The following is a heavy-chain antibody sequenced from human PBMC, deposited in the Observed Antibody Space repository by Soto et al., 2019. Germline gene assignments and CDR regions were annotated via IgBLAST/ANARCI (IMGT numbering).Heavy chain of an antibody. J-gene: IGHJ4*02. CDR1: GFTFSSYA. CDR2: IRGNSDIT. D-gene: IGHD6-13*01. Sequence: PGGSLRLSCAASGFTFSSYAMSWVRQAPGKGQECVSSIRGNSDITYYADSVKGRFTISRDNSKNTLYLQMNSLRAEDTAVYYCAKLSLSSTSHEPFDYWGQGTLVTGSS. V-gene: IGHV3-23*01. CDR3: AKLSLSSTSHEPFDY.